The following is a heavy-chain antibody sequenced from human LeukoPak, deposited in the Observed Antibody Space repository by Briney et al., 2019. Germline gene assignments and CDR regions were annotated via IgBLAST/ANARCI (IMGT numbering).Heavy chain of an antibody. J-gene: IGHJ3*02. CDR2: INPNSGGT. Sequence: GASVKVSCKASGYTFTGYYMHWVRQAPGQGLEWMGWINPNSGGTNCAQKFQGRVTMTRDTSISTAYMELSRLRSDDTAVYYCARVFGVVIDAFDIWGQETMVTVSS. D-gene: IGHD3-3*01. CDR1: GYTFTGYY. CDR3: ARVFGVVIDAFDI. V-gene: IGHV1-2*02.